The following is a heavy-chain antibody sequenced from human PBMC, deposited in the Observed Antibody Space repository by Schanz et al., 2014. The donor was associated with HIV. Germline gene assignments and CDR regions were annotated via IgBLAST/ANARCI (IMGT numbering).Heavy chain of an antibody. CDR1: GFTFSTYG. CDR3: VRSGHLRSDPFDY. V-gene: IGHV3-33*01. Sequence: VQLAESGGGLVKPGGSLRLSCAVSGFTFSTYGMHWVRQAPGKGLDWVAALWYDGTNTLYAGSVKGRFTISRDNSQNTMYLQMNSLRAEDTAVYYCVRSGHLRSDPFDYWGQGALVSVSS. J-gene: IGHJ4*02. CDR2: LWYDGTNT. D-gene: IGHD3-16*01.